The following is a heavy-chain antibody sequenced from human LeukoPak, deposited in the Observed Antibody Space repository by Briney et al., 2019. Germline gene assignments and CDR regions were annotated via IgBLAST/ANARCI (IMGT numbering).Heavy chain of an antibody. Sequence: PGGSLRLSCAASGFTFSSYGMHWVRQAPGKGLEWVAVISYDGSNKYYADSVKGRFTISRDNAKNSLYLQMNSLRAEDTAVYYCARGRPYYYDSSGYYDGYWGQGTLVTVSS. V-gene: IGHV3-30*03. CDR2: ISYDGSNK. CDR1: GFTFSSYG. J-gene: IGHJ4*02. CDR3: ARGRPYYYDSSGYYDGY. D-gene: IGHD3-22*01.